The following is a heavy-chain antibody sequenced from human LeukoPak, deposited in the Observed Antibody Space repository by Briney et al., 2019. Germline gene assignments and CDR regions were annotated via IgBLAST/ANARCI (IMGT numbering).Heavy chain of an antibody. V-gene: IGHV4-59*01. Sequence: SETLSLTCAVSGGSISSYYWSWIRQPPGKGLEWIGYIYYSGSTNHNPPLKSRVTISVDTSKNQFSLKLSSVTAADTAVYYCVRGGNYGDYGLDYWGQGTLVTVSS. CDR1: GGSISSYY. CDR2: IYYSGST. CDR3: VRGGNYGDYGLDY. J-gene: IGHJ4*02. D-gene: IGHD4-17*01.